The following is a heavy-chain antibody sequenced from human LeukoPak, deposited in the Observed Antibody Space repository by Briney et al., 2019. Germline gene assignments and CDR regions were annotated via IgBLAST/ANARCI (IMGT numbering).Heavy chain of an antibody. V-gene: IGHV4-34*01. D-gene: IGHD2-2*01. Sequence: SETLSLTCAVYGGSFSGYYWSWIRQPPGKGLEWIGEINHSGSTNYNPSLKSRVTISVDTSKNQFSLKLSSVTAADTAVYYCARVITGGYCSSTSCRQRYYYYYYMDVWGKGTTVTVSS. CDR2: INHSGST. CDR1: GGSFSGYY. CDR3: ARVITGGYCSSTSCRQRYYYYYYMDV. J-gene: IGHJ6*03.